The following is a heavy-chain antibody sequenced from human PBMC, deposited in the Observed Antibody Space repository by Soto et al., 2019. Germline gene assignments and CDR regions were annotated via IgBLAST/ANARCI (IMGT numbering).Heavy chain of an antibody. CDR2: IYYSGST. J-gene: IGHJ4*02. Sequence: QLQLQESGPGLVKPSETLSLTCTVSGGSISSSSYYWGWIRQPPGKGLEWIGSIYYSGSTYYNPSLKSRVTISVDTSKNQFSLKLSSVTAADTAVYYCARHRIVVVPAAPFDYWGQGTLVTVSS. V-gene: IGHV4-39*01. CDR1: GGSISSSSYY. D-gene: IGHD2-2*01. CDR3: ARHRIVVVPAAPFDY.